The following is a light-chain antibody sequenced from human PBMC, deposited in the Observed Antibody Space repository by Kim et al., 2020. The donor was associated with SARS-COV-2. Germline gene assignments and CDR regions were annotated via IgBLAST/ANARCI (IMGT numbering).Light chain of an antibody. CDR3: FLKV. J-gene: IGLJ2*01. CDR1: SSDVGSYNL. Sequence: QSALTQPASVSGSPGQSITISCTGTSSDVGSYNLFSWYQPHPGKAPKLMIYEVSKRPSGVSNRFSGSKSGNTASLTISGLQAEDEADYYCFLKVFGG. CDR2: EVS. V-gene: IGLV2-23*02.